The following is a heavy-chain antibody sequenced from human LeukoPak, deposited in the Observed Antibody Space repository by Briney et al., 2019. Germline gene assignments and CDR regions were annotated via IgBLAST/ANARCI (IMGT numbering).Heavy chain of an antibody. J-gene: IGHJ6*02. Sequence: PGGSLRLSCAASGFTFSSYSMNWVRQAPGKGLEWVSSISSSSSYIYYADSVKGRFTISRDNAKNSLYLQMNSLRAEDTAVYYCARGGGKSSLYGDYLYYYYGMDVWGQGTTVTVSS. CDR2: ISSSSSYI. V-gene: IGHV3-21*01. D-gene: IGHD4-17*01. CDR1: GFTFSSYS. CDR3: ARGGGKSSLYGDYLYYYYGMDV.